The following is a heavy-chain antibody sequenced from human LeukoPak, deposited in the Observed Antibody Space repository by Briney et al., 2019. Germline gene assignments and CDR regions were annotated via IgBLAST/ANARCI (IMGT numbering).Heavy chain of an antibody. V-gene: IGHV3-23*01. J-gene: IGHJ2*01. Sequence: GGSLRLSCAASGFTFSSYAMSWVRQAPGKGLEWVSAITGSGGSTYYADSVKGRFTISRDNSKNTLYLEMNSLKAEDTAVYYCAKAVAGYWYFDLWGRGTLVTVSS. CDR2: ITGSGGST. D-gene: IGHD6-19*01. CDR1: GFTFSSYA. CDR3: AKAVAGYWYFDL.